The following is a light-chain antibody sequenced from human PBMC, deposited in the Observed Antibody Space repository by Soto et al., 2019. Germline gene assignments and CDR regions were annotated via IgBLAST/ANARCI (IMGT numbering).Light chain of an antibody. CDR1: ISNVVNYYL. V-gene: IGLV2-23*01. J-gene: IGLJ1*01. CDR2: EGG. CDR3: CSYAGISTFYV. Sequence: QSVLTQPASVSGSPGQSITISCSGTISNVVNYYLVSWYQQHPGKAPKRMIYEGGKRPSGVSERFSGSKSGATASLTISGLQAGDEADYYCCSYAGISTFYVFGTGTKVTVL.